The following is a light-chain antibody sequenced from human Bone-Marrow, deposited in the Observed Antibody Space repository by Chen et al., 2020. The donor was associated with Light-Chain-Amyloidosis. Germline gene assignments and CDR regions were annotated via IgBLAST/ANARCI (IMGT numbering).Light chain of an antibody. CDR3: QQYNSYPIT. V-gene: IGKV1-5*03. J-gene: IGKJ5*01. CDR1: QSISSW. CDR2: KAS. Sequence: DIQMTQSPSTLSASVGDRVTITCRASQSISSWLAWYQQKPGKAPKLLIYKASSLESGVPSRFSGIESGTEFTLTISSLQPDDFASYYCQQYNSYPITFGPGTRLEIK.